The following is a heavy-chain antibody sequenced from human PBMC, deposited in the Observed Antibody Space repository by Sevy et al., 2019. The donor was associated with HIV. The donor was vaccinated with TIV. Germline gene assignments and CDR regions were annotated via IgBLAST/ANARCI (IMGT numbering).Heavy chain of an antibody. J-gene: IGHJ4*02. Sequence: GGSLRLSCAASGFTFSKYSMSWVRQPPGKGLEWVSTLSFGCGEINYADSVKGRFTISRDNSKSSVYLQMNNLRPEDTAVSCCAREGCTNPYDYCGQGTLVTVSS. CDR3: AREGCTNPYDY. V-gene: IGHV3-23*01. CDR2: LSFGCGEI. D-gene: IGHD2-8*01. CDR1: GFTFSKYS.